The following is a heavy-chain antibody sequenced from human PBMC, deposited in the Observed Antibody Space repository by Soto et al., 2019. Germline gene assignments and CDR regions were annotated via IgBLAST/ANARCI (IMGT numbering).Heavy chain of an antibody. V-gene: IGHV1-69*01. CDR1: EDTFRNYA. J-gene: IGHJ2*01. CDR3: ASTKYDSSAYYYWYLGL. Sequence: QVELVQSGAEVKKPGSSVKVSCQASEDTFRNYAISWVRQAPGQGLEWMGGIIPIFGTENYAQKFQGRVTITADPSAISVYLELSSLGSKDTAVYYCASTKYDSSAYYYWYLGLWGRGTLVTVSS. CDR2: IIPIFGTE. D-gene: IGHD3-22*01.